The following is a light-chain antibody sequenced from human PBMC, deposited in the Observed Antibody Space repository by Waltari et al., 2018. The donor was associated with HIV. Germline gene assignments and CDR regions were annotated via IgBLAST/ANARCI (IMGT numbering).Light chain of an antibody. CDR2: DAS. J-gene: IGKJ4*01. Sequence: AIQLTQSPSPLSASVGDRITITCRASQGISSALAWYQQRPGKAPKLLIYDASSLKSGVPSRFSGSESGTDFTFTISSLQPEDFATYYCQQFNNYPLTFGGGTKVEI. V-gene: IGKV1D-13*01. CDR1: QGISSA. CDR3: QQFNNYPLT.